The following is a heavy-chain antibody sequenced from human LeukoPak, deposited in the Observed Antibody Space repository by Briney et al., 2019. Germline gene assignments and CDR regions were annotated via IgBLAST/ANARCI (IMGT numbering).Heavy chain of an antibody. V-gene: IGHV1-18*01. D-gene: IGHD3-22*01. CDR1: GYTFTSFG. CDR3: ATYLSNDSRGYPGY. J-gene: IGHJ4*02. CDR2: ISTYNGNT. Sequence: GASVKVSCKASGYTFTSFGISWVRQAPGQGLEWMGWISTYNGNTNYAQKVQGRVTLTTDTSTSTAYMELRSLRSDDTAVYYCATYLSNDSRGYPGYWGPGSLVTVSS.